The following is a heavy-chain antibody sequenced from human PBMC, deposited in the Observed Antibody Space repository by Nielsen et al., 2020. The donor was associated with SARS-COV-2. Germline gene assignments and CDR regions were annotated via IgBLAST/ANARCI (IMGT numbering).Heavy chain of an antibody. Sequence: SETLSLTCTVSGGSMNRYYWSWIRQPPGKGLEWIGYINDSGSTNYSPSLKSRVTFSVDTSKNQFSLKLSSVTAADTAVYYCARDYFGDYLDGFDIWGQGTTVTVSS. CDR1: GGSMNRYY. V-gene: IGHV4-59*12. J-gene: IGHJ3*02. CDR3: ARDYFGDYLDGFDI. D-gene: IGHD4-17*01. CDR2: INDSGST.